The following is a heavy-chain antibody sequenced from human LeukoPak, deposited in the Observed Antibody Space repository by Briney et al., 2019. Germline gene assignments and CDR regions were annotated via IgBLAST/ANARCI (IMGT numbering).Heavy chain of an antibody. Sequence: SETLSLTCAVYGGSFSGYYWSWIRQPPGKGLEWIGEINHSGSTNYNPPLKSRVTISVDTSKNQFSLKLSSVTAADTAVYYCARVLFGYADYWGQGTLVTVSS. CDR3: ARVLFGYADY. J-gene: IGHJ4*02. CDR2: INHSGST. CDR1: GGSFSGYY. D-gene: IGHD5-12*01. V-gene: IGHV4-34*01.